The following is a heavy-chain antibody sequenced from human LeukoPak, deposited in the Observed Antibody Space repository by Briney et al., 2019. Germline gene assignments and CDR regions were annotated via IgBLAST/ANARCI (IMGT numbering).Heavy chain of an antibody. Sequence: PSETLSLTCTVSGGXISSYYWSWIRQPPGKGLEWIGYIYYSGSTNYNPSLKSRVTISVDTSKNQFSLKLSSVTAADTAVYYCAARGSSDAFDIWGQGTMVTVSS. V-gene: IGHV4-59*01. CDR1: GGXISSYY. J-gene: IGHJ3*02. CDR3: AARGSSDAFDI. CDR2: IYYSGST. D-gene: IGHD1-26*01.